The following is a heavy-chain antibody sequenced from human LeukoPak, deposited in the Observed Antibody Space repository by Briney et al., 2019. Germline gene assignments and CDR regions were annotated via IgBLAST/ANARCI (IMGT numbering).Heavy chain of an antibody. CDR1: GYTFTGYY. CDR3: ASPRILTGYYMGFDY. Sequence: GASVKVSCKASGYTFTGYYMHWVRQAPGQGLEWMGGIIPIFGTANYALKFQGRVTITTDESTSTAYMELSSLRSEDTAVYYCASPRILTGYYMGFDYWGQGTLVTVSS. J-gene: IGHJ4*02. V-gene: IGHV1-69*05. CDR2: IIPIFGTA. D-gene: IGHD3-9*01.